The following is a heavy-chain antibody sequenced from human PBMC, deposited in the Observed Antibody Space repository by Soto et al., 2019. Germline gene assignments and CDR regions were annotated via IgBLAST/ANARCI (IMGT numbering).Heavy chain of an antibody. V-gene: IGHV4-39*01. Sequence: SETLSLTCNVSGVSISDTSYYWGWIRQPPGKGLEWIGTIYFNGKTFYNPSLRSRLTISVDTSKNQISLRLTSVTAADTAVYYCARQGSYWGQGTLVTVSS. CDR1: GVSISDTSYY. J-gene: IGHJ4*02. CDR2: IYFNGKT. CDR3: ARQGSY.